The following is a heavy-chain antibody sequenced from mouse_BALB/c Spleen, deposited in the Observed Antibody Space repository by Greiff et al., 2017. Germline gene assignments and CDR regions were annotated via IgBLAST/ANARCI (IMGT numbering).Heavy chain of an antibody. D-gene: IGHD2-1*01. J-gene: IGHJ4*01. CDR3: ARSYGNYAMDY. CDR1: GFTFSSYT. CDR2: ISSGGGNT. Sequence: DVMLVESGGGLVKPGGSLKLSCAASGFTFSSYTMSWVRQTPEKRLEWVATISSGGGNTYYPDSVKGRFTISRDNAKNNLYLQMSSLRSEDTALYYCARSYGNYAMDYWGQGTSVTVSS. V-gene: IGHV5-9*03.